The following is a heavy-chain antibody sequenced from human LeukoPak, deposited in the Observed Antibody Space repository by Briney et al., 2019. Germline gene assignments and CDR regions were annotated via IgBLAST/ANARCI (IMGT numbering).Heavy chain of an antibody. CDR2: TFYRSKWYN. V-gene: IGHV6-1*01. CDR3: ARETSFRYYDIWSGWDY. Sequence: SQTLSLTCAISGDSVSSNSAAWNWIRQSPSRGLEWLGRTFYRSKWYNDYAASVKSRITINPDTSKNQVSLQLNSVTPEDTAVYYCARETSFRYYDIWSGWDYWGQGTLVTVSS. D-gene: IGHD3-3*01. J-gene: IGHJ4*02. CDR1: GDSVSSNSAA.